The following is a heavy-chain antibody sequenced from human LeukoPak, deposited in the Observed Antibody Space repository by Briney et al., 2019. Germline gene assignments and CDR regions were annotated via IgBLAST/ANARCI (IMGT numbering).Heavy chain of an antibody. CDR1: GGTFSSYA. D-gene: IGHD3-10*01. Sequence: VASVKVSCKASGGTFSSYAISWVRQAPGQGLEWMGGIIPIFGTANYAQKFQGRVTITADESTSTAYMELSSLRSEDTAVYYCARDLVLVRGWGVGYYYYYMDVWGKGTTVTISS. J-gene: IGHJ6*03. V-gene: IGHV1-69*01. CDR3: ARDLVLVRGWGVGYYYYYMDV. CDR2: IIPIFGTA.